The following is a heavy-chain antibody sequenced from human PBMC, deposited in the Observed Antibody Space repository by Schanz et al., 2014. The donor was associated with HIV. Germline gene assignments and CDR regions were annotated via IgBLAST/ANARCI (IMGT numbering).Heavy chain of an antibody. CDR3: AKDKSRHTYSSSSIFDP. D-gene: IGHD6-13*01. J-gene: IGHJ5*02. Sequence: QVLESGGGLVQTGGSLRLSCVASGFTFSDFSMNWVRQTPGKGLEWVSAISATGGSTYYADSVKGRFTISRDNSKNTLYLQMNSLRPEDTAVYYCAKDKSRHTYSSSSIFDPWGQGTLVTVSS. CDR1: GFTFSDFS. CDR2: ISATGGST. V-gene: IGHV3-23*01.